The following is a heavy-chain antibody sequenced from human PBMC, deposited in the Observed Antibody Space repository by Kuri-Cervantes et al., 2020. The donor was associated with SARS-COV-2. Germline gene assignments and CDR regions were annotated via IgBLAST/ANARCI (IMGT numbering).Heavy chain of an antibody. D-gene: IGHD4-23*01. Sequence: ASVKVSCKASGYTFTSYYMHWVRQAPGQGLEWMGIINPSGGSTSYAQKFQGRVTMTRDTSTSTVYMELSSLRSEDTAVYYCARAATAVVTPEGLAYWGQGILVTVSS. CDR3: ARAATAVVTPEGLAY. V-gene: IGHV1-46*01. CDR1: GYTFTSYY. CDR2: INPSGGST. J-gene: IGHJ4*02.